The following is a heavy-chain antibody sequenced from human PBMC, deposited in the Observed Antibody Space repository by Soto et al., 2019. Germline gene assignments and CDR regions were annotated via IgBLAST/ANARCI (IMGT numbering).Heavy chain of an antibody. CDR2: LYDSGST. Sequence: SETLSLTCTVSGGSISSYSWSWIRQPPGKGLEWIGYLYDSGSTSYNPSLKSRVTISEDTSKNRFSLKLSSVTAADTAVYYCARTDPGSAPFDYWGQGTLVTVSS. D-gene: IGHD2-15*01. CDR3: ARTDPGSAPFDY. J-gene: IGHJ4*02. CDR1: GGSISSYS. V-gene: IGHV4-59*08.